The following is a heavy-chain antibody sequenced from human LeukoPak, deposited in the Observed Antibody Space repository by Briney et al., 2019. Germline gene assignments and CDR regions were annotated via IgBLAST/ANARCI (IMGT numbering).Heavy chain of an antibody. V-gene: IGHV3-33*01. Sequence: GGTLRLSCAASGFTFSSFGMHWVRQAPGKGLEWVAVIWYDGSNKYYADSVKGRFTISRDYSKNTVYLQMNSLRAEDTAVYYCAREASVLASIPYDYWGQGTLVTVSS. CDR2: IWYDGSNK. J-gene: IGHJ4*02. CDR3: AREASVLASIPYDY. D-gene: IGHD5-24*01. CDR1: GFTFSSFG.